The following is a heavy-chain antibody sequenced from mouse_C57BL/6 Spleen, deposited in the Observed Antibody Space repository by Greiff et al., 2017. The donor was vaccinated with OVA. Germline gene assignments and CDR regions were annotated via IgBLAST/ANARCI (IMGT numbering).Heavy chain of an antibody. V-gene: IGHV5-17*01. CDR2: ISSGSSTI. Sequence: LVESGGGLVKPGGSLKLSCAASGFTFSDYGMHWVRQAPEKGLEWVAYISSGSSTIYYADTVKGRFTISRDNAKNTLFLQMTSLRSEDTAMYYCARGGYYYGSSYYFDYWGQGTTLTVSS. D-gene: IGHD1-1*01. J-gene: IGHJ2*01. CDR3: ARGGYYYGSSYYFDY. CDR1: GFTFSDYG.